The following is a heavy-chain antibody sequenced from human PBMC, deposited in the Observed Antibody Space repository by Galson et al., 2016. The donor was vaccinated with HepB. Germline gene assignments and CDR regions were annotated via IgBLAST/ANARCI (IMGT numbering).Heavy chain of an antibody. CDR2: ISSSGANT. V-gene: IGHV3-23*01. J-gene: IGHJ6*02. D-gene: IGHD5-18*01. CDR3: AKDSIIPLPIQRQNYYHGMDL. Sequence: SLRLSCAASGFTFSNYAMSWVRQAPGKGLEWVSSISSSGANTKYADSVKGRFTISRDNSRSTLYLQMPSLRPEDTAVYYCAKDSIIPLPIQRQNYYHGMDLWGPGTTVTVSS. CDR1: GFTFSNYA.